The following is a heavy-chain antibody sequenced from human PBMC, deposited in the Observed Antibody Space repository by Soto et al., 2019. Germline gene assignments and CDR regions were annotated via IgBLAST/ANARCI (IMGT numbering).Heavy chain of an antibody. V-gene: IGHV2-5*01. Sequence: QITLKESGPTLVKPTQTLSLTCTVSGFSLATVGEGVGWVRQPPGKALEWLALIYWNDEKRFSPSLESRLTITKDTSKNQVVLTMSNMTSVDTARYYCVHRGTGGSYRPGRFDPWGQGTLVTVSS. D-gene: IGHD3-16*02. CDR3: VHRGTGGSYRPGRFDP. CDR2: IYWNDEK. CDR1: GFSLATVGEG. J-gene: IGHJ5*02.